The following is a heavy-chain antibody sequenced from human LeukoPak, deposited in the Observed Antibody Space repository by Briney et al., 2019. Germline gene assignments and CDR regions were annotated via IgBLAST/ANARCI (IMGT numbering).Heavy chain of an antibody. CDR2: IYYSGST. CDR1: GVSISSSSYY. CDR3: ARQKYDFWSAIRDAFDI. J-gene: IGHJ3*02. V-gene: IGHV4-39*01. Sequence: SETLSLTCTVSGVSISSSSYYWGWIRQPPGKGLEWIGSIYYSGSTYYNPSLKSRVTISVDTSKNQFSLKLSSVTAADTAVYYCARQKYDFWSAIRDAFDIWGQGTMVTVSS. D-gene: IGHD3-3*01.